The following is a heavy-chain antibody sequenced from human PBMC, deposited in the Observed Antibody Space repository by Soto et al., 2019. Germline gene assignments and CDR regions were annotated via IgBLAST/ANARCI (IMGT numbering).Heavy chain of an antibody. CDR2: TYYRSKWYN. CDR1: GDSVSSNSAA. V-gene: IGHV6-1*01. D-gene: IGHD6-19*01. J-gene: IGHJ6*02. Sequence: QTLSLTSAISGDSVSSNSAACNLIRHSPSRGLEWLGRTYYRSKWYNDYAVSVKSRITINPDTSKNQFSLQLNSVTPEDTAVYYCARDSSGWYADRYYYYGMDVWGQGTTVTVSS. CDR3: ARDSSGWYADRYYYYGMDV.